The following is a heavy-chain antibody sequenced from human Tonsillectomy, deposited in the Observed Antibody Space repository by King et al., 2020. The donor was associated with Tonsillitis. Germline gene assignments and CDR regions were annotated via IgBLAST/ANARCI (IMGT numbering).Heavy chain of an antibody. J-gene: IGHJ6*02. Sequence: QVQLVESGPGLVKPSETLSLTCTVSGGSVSSDSSYWSWIRQPPGKGLEWIGYIYYTGSTNYNPSLKSRVTISVDTSKNQFSLKLSSVTAADTAVYYCASYYYYYYGMDVWGQGTTVTVSS. V-gene: IGHV4-61*01. CDR2: IYYTGST. CDR1: GGSVSSDSSY. CDR3: ASYYYYYYGMDV.